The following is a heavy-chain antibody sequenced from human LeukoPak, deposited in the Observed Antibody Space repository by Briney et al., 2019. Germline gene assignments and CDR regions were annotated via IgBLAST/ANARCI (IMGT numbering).Heavy chain of an antibody. CDR1: GYTFTGCY. J-gene: IGHJ5*02. V-gene: IGHV1-2*02. CDR2: INPNSGGT. Sequence: ASVKVSCKASGYTFTGCYMHWVRQAPGQGLEWMGWINPNSGGTNYAQKFQGRVTMTRDTSISTAYMELSRLRSDDTAVYYCARVPLYDYVWGSYSFDPWGQGTLVTVSS. D-gene: IGHD3-16*01. CDR3: ARVPLYDYVWGSYSFDP.